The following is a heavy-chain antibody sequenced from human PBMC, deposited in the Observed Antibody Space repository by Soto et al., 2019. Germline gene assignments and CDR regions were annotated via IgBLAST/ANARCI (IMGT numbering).Heavy chain of an antibody. CDR3: APANVPGSYFLFDY. CDR1: GFSLSTSGVG. J-gene: IGHJ4*02. V-gene: IGHV2-5*02. CDR2: IYWDDDK. D-gene: IGHD3-10*01. Sequence: QITLKESGPTLVKPTQPLTLTCTFSGFSLSTSGVGVGWIRQPPGKALEWLALIYWDDDKRYSPSLKSRLTITKDTSKNQVVLTMTNMDPVDTATYYCAPANVPGSYFLFDYWGQGTLVTVSS.